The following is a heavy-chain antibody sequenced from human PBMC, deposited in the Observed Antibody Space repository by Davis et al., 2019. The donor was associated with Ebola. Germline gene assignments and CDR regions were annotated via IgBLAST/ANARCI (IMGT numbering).Heavy chain of an antibody. CDR3: ARGVGATTGWFDP. CDR2: INHSGST. Sequence: SETLSLTCTVSGGSFSGYYWSWIRQPPGKGLEWIGEINHSGSTNYNPSLKSRVTISVDTSKNQFSLKLSSVTAADTAVYYCARGVGATTGWFDPWGQGTLVTVSS. V-gene: IGHV4-34*01. D-gene: IGHD1-26*01. J-gene: IGHJ5*02. CDR1: GGSFSGYY.